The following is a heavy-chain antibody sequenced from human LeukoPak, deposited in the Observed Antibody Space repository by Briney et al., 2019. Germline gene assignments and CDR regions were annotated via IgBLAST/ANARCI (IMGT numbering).Heavy chain of an antibody. Sequence: GASVKVSCKASGYTFTSYYMHWVRQAPGQGLEWMGIINPSGGSTSYAQKFQGRVTMTRDTSTSTVYMELSSLRCEDTAVYYCAREEAAAGRTFDHWGQGTLVTVSS. CDR3: AREEAAAGRTFDH. D-gene: IGHD6-13*01. CDR2: INPSGGST. J-gene: IGHJ4*02. V-gene: IGHV1-46*01. CDR1: GYTFTSYY.